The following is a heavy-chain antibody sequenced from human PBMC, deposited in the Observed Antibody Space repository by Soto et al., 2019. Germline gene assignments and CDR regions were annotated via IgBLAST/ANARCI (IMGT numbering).Heavy chain of an antibody. J-gene: IGHJ4*02. CDR3: ARALVNGGDY. CDR1: GFTFSSYA. V-gene: IGHV3-30-3*01. Sequence: GGSLRLSCAASGFTFSSYAMHWVRQAPGKGLEWVAVISFGGDNKYYADSVKGRFTISRDNLKNTLYLQMNSLRVEDTAVYYCARALVNGGDYWGQGTLVTVSS. D-gene: IGHD2-8*02. CDR2: ISFGGDNK.